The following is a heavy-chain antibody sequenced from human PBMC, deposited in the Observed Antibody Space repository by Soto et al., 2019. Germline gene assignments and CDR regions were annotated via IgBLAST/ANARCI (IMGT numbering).Heavy chain of an antibody. J-gene: IGHJ4*02. CDR3: ARGRGAAADYFDF. Sequence: QVQLVESGGGLVKPGGSLRLSCAVSGFTFSDYYMTWIRQAPGTGLEWVSYISSSTSHTNYADSVKGRFTISRHNAKNSLFLQMNSLRAEDTAVYYCARGRGAAADYFDFWGQGTLVTVSS. V-gene: IGHV3-11*05. CDR1: GFTFSDYY. CDR2: ISSSTSHT. D-gene: IGHD6-13*01.